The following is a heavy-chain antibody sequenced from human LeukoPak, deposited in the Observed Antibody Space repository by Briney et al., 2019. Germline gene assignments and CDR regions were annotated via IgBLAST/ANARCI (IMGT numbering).Heavy chain of an antibody. J-gene: IGHJ4*02. CDR2: IIPIFGTA. CDR1: GGTFSSYA. V-gene: IGHV1-69*05. D-gene: IGHD2-8*01. CDR3: ARDGGVYYLGPYYFDY. Sequence: SVKVSCKASGGTFSSYAISWVRQAPGQGLEWMGRIIPIFGTANYAQKFQGRVTITTDGSTSTAYMELSSLRSEDTAVYYCARDGGVYYLGPYYFDYWGQGTLVTVSS.